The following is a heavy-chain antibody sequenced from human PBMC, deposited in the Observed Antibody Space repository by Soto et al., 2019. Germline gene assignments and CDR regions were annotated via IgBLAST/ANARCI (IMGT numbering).Heavy chain of an antibody. D-gene: IGHD2-21*01. J-gene: IGHJ4*02. Sequence: EVQLLESGGGLVQAGGSLRLSCVASGFTLTAYAMNWVRQPPGKGLEWVSAMSGGVGDSTYYANSVKGRSTISRDNYKNTLYIQMNSLRVEDRVVYYCADFRGLGGQGTLVTVSS. CDR2: MSGGVGDST. CDR3: ADFRGL. CDR1: GFTLTAYA. V-gene: IGHV3-23*01.